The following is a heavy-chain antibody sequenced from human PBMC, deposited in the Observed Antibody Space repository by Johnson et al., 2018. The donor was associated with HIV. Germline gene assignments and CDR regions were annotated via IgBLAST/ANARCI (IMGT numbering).Heavy chain of an antibody. CDR3: ARSPRIVVVVAATVGHAFDI. Sequence: VQLVESGGGVVQPGRSLRLSCAASGFTFSRYALHWVRQAPGKGLEWVAVISYDGSNKYYADSVKGRFTISRDNSKNTLYLQMNSLRAEDTAVYYCARSPRIVVVVAATVGHAFDIWGQGTMVTVSS. J-gene: IGHJ3*02. V-gene: IGHV3-30-3*01. CDR1: GFTFSRYA. CDR2: ISYDGSNK. D-gene: IGHD2-15*01.